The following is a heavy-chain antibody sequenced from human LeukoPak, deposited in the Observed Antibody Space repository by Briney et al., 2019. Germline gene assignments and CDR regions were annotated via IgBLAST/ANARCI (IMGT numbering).Heavy chain of an antibody. CDR1: GFIFSSYD. V-gene: IGHV3-73*01. D-gene: IGHD1-26*01. CDR3: TRDSGTYNWLDP. CDR2: IDKKDNFYAT. J-gene: IGHJ5*02. Sequence: GGSLRLSCAASGFIFSSYDMNWVRQAPGKGLEWVGHIDKKDNFYATTSAASVTGRFTISRDDSKNTAYLQMNSLKTEDTALYYCTRDSGTYNWLDPWGQGTLVTVSS.